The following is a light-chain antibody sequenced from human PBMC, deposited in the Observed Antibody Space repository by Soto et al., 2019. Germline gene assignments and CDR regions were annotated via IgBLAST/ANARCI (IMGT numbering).Light chain of an antibody. CDR2: GAS. CDR3: QQLNSYPLP. J-gene: IGKJ4*01. V-gene: IGKV3D-15*01. Sequence: EIGMTQSPATLSVSQGERATLSCRASQSVSSNLAWYQQKPGQAPRLLIYGASTRATGIPARFSGSGSGTEFTLTISSLQPEDFATYYCQQLNSYPLPFCGGTNVDI. CDR1: QSVSSN.